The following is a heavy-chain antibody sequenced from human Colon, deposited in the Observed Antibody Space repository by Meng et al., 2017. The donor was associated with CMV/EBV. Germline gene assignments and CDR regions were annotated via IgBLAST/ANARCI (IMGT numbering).Heavy chain of an antibody. CDR1: GFTFSSYS. V-gene: IGHV3-21*01. CDR3: EKEPPPRGSYYCRYYFDY. Sequence: GGSLRLSCAASGFTFSSYSMNWVRQAPGKGLEWVSSISRSSSYIYYAGSVKGRFTISRANAKNSLDLQMNSLRAESTAVYSCEKEPPPRGSYYCRYYFDYWGQGTLVTVSS. CDR2: ISRSSSYI. D-gene: IGHD2-15*01. J-gene: IGHJ4*02.